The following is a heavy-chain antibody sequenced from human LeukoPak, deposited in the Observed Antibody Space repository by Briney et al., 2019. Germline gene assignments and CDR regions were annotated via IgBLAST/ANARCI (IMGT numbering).Heavy chain of an antibody. J-gene: IGHJ5*02. CDR3: ARGGSSGWNNWFDP. V-gene: IGHV4-34*01. D-gene: IGHD6-19*01. Sequence: SETLSLTCAVYGGSFSGYYWSWIRQPPGKGLEWIGEINHSGSTNYNPSLKSRATISVDTSKNPFSLKLSSVTAADTAVYYCARGGSSGWNNWFDPWGQGTLVTVSS. CDR1: GGSFSGYY. CDR2: INHSGST.